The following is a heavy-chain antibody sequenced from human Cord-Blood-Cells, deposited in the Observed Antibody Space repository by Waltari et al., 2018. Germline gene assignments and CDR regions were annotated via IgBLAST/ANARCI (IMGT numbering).Heavy chain of an antibody. Sequence: QVQLVQSGAEVKQPGASVTVSCKVSGYTLTELLMHWVVQAPGKGLEWMGGFDPEDGETIYAKKFQGRVTMTEDTSTDTAYMELSSLRSEDTAVYYCATGTGVWGHFDYWGQGTLVTVSS. J-gene: IGHJ4*02. V-gene: IGHV1-24*01. CDR1: GYTLTELL. CDR2: FDPEDGET. D-gene: IGHD7-27*01. CDR3: ATGTGVWGHFDY.